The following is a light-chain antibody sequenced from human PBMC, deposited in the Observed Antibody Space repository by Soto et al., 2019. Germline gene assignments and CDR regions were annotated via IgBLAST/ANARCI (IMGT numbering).Light chain of an antibody. V-gene: IGLV2-23*02. Sequence: LTQPASVSGSPGQSITISCTGTSSDVGSYNLVSWYQQHPGKAPKLMVYEVSKRPSGVSNRFSGSKSGNTASLTISGLQAEDEADYYCCSYAGSNNFDVFGTGTKVTVL. CDR2: EVS. J-gene: IGLJ1*01. CDR1: SSDVGSYNL. CDR3: CSYAGSNNFDV.